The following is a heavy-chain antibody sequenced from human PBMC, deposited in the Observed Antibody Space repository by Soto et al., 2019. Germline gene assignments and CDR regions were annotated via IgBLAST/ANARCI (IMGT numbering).Heavy chain of an antibody. Sequence: QAQLVQSGAELKKPGASVKVSCKASGYPFTNSGISWVRQAPGQGLEWMGWISAYNGNTNYAQNLQGRVSMTTDTSTSTAALELSSRTSAYTAVYFCAPDTICGSAAFDVGGQGTLVTVSS. V-gene: IGHV1-18*01. CDR3: APDTICGSAAFDV. CDR1: GYPFTNSG. D-gene: IGHD3-3*01. CDR2: ISAYNGNT. J-gene: IGHJ3*01.